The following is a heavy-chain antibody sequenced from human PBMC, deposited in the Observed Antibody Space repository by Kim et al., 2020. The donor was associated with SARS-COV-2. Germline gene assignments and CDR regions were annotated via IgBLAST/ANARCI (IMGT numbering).Heavy chain of an antibody. J-gene: IGHJ4*02. V-gene: IGHV3-7*03. Sequence: GGSLRLSCVVSEFTFSRYWMRWVRQAPGKGLEWVASIKEDGSEKFYVDSVRGRFTISRDNAKNSLYLQMNSLRVEDTAVYYCARGSGFFFDYWGQGTLVT. CDR3: ARGSGFFFDY. CDR1: EFTFSRYW. D-gene: IGHD3-3*01. CDR2: IKEDGSEK.